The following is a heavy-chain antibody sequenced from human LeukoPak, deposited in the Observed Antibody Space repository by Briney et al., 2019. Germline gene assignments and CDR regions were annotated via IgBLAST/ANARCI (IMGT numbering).Heavy chain of an antibody. D-gene: IGHD1-26*01. V-gene: IGHV1-2*02. CDR3: VRDSGGSYYYPSDY. CDR1: GYTFIGHY. Sequence: ASVKVSCKTSGYTFIGHYMHWVRQAPGHGLEWMGWFSPKTGGSHFAQKFRGRVAVTTDTSISTAYLELSSLRSDDTAVYYCVRDSGGSYYYPSDYWGQGTLVTVSS. J-gene: IGHJ4*02. CDR2: FSPKTGGS.